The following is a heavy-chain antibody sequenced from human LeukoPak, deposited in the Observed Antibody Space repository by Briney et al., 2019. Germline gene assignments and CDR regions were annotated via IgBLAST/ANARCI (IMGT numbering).Heavy chain of an antibody. J-gene: IGHJ4*02. CDR3: ARHGSSSWGDLDY. D-gene: IGHD6-13*01. CDR2: IYYSGST. Sequence: SETLSLTCTVSGGSISSSSYYWGWIRQPPGKGLEWIGSIYYSGSTYYNPTLKSRVTISVDTSKNQFSLKLSSVTAADTAVYYCARHGSSSWGDLDYWGQGTLVTVSS. V-gene: IGHV4-39*01. CDR1: GGSISSSSYY.